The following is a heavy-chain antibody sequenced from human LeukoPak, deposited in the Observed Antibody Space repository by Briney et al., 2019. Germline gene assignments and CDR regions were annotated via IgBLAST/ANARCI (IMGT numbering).Heavy chain of an antibody. V-gene: IGHV4-31*03. D-gene: IGHD3-3*01. CDR2: IYYSGST. J-gene: IGHJ5*02. CDR1: GGSSSSGGYY. CDR3: ARDRGVPIFGVIKGWFDP. Sequence: SETLSLTRTVSGGSSSSGGYYWSWIRQHPGEALEWIGSIYYSGSTYYNPSLESRATIPVDTSKNQFSLRLSSVTAADTAVYYCARDRGVPIFGVIKGWFDPWGQGILVTVAS.